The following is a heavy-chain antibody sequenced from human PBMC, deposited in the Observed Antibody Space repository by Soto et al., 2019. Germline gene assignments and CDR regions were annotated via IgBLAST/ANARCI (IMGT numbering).Heavy chain of an antibody. V-gene: IGHV3-11*06. CDR1: GFTFSDYY. CDR2: ISSSSSYT. D-gene: IGHD3-22*01. J-gene: IGHJ6*02. Sequence: PGGSLRLSCAASGFTFSDYYMSWIRQAPGKGLEWVSYISSSSSYTSYADSVKGRFTISRDNAKNSLYLQMNSLRAEDTAVYYCARDYYDNSGYYPNSYYNYYGMDGWGQGTTVNV. CDR3: ARDYYDNSGYYPNSYYNYYGMDG.